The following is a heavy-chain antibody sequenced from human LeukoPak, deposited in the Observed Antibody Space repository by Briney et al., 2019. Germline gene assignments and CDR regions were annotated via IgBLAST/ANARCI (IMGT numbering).Heavy chain of an antibody. D-gene: IGHD3-10*01. Sequence: PGGSLRLSCAASGFTFSSYDMHWVRQGRGKGLEWVSGIGTAGDTYYPGSVKGRFTISRENAKNSLYLQMNSLRDGDTAVYYCARDTLGSGSYHYWGQGTLVTVSS. CDR3: ARDTLGSGSYHY. CDR1: GFTFSSYD. V-gene: IGHV3-13*01. CDR2: IGTAGDT. J-gene: IGHJ4*02.